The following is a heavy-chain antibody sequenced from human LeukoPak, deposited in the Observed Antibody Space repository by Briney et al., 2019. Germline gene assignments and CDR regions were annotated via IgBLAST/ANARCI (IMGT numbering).Heavy chain of an antibody. D-gene: IGHD2-15*01. CDR2: IYHSGSP. Sequence: SETLSLTCNVSGGSITSSRYYWGWIRQPPGKGLEWVGSIYHSGSPYFNPSLKTRIAISVDTSKNQFSLSLSSVTAADTAVYYCASFVGGASARSYFDDWGQGTLVIVSS. V-gene: IGHV4-39*01. CDR3: ASFVGGASARSYFDD. CDR1: GGSITSSRYY. J-gene: IGHJ4*02.